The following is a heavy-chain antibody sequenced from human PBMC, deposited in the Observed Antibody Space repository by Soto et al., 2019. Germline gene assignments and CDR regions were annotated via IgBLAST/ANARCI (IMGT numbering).Heavy chain of an antibody. V-gene: IGHV3-23*01. Sequence: GGSLRLSCAASGFTFASYAMSWVRQAPGKGLEWVSAFSGYGGSTYYADSVKGRFTISRDNSKNTLYLQMDSLRAEDTAVYYCAKPLRDHLLCGFDIWGQGTVVTVSS. CDR1: GFTFASYA. J-gene: IGHJ3*02. CDR2: FSGYGGST. D-gene: IGHD2-2*01. CDR3: AKPLRDHLLCGFDI.